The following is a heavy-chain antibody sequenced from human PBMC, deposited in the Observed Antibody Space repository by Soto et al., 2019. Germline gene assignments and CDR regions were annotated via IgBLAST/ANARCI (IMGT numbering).Heavy chain of an antibody. J-gene: IGHJ3*01. V-gene: IGHV4-38-2*01. CDR3: ARARWYDAFDV. CDR2: IFHGGST. CDR1: RFFISPGNY. D-gene: IGHD2-15*01. Sequence: LSLTCAVSRFFISPGNYWGLIRKPPGKGLEWIGSIFHGGSTYYNPSLKSRVTISVDMSKNQFSLKLNSVTAADTAVYYCARARWYDAFDVWGQGTVVTGSS.